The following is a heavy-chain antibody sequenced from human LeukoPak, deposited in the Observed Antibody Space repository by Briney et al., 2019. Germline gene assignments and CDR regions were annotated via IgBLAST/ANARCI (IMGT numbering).Heavy chain of an antibody. CDR3: AREYVRGYCSSTSCSHYYYGMDV. CDR2: ISSSGSTI. V-gene: IGHV3-11*01. CDR1: GFTFSDYY. J-gene: IGHJ6*02. D-gene: IGHD2-2*01. Sequence: GGSLRLSCAVSGFTFSDYYMSWIRQAPGKGLEWVSYISSSGSTIYYADSVKGRFTISRDNAKNSLYLQMNSLRAEDTAVYYCAREYVRGYCSSTSCSHYYYGMDVWGQGTRSPSP.